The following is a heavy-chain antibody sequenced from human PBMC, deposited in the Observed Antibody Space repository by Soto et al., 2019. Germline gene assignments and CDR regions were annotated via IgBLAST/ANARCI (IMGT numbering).Heavy chain of an antibody. V-gene: IGHV4-39*01. D-gene: IGHD6-19*01. CDR1: VCSISSSSYY. CDR3: ARVKYSSGWHQRGYNWFDP. J-gene: IGHJ5*02. Sequence: AETMYLTFTVSVCSISSSSYYWGWIRQPPGKGLEWIGSIYYSGSTYYNPSLKSRVTISVDTSKNQFSLKLSSVTAADTAVYYCARVKYSSGWHQRGYNWFDPWGQGTMVNVSS. CDR2: IYYSGST.